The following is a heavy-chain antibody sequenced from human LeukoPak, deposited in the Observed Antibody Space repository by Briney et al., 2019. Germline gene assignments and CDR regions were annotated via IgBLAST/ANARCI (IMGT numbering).Heavy chain of an antibody. J-gene: IGHJ4*02. V-gene: IGHV4-34*01. CDR2: INHSGST. D-gene: IGHD5-18*01. CDR3: ARRGYGYGYGGWWGYFDY. Sequence: PSETLSLTCAVYGGSFSGYYWSWIRQPPGKGLEWIGEINHSGSTNYNPSLKSRVTISVDTSKNQFSLKLSSVTATDTAVYYCARRGYGYGYGGWWGYFDYWGQGTLVTVSS. CDR1: GGSFSGYY.